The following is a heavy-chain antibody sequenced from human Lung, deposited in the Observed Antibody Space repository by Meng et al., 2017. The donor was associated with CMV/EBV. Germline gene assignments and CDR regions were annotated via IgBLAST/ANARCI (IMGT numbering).Heavy chain of an antibody. D-gene: IGHD6-6*01. Sequence: GSLRLSCAVYGGSFSGYYWSWIRQPPGKGLEWIGEINHSGSTNYNPSLKSRVTISVDTSKNQFSLKLSSVTAADTAVYYCARAFRSPPTSMAARRPNYYFDYXGQGXLVTVSS. CDR1: GGSFSGYY. CDR2: INHSGST. V-gene: IGHV4-34*01. CDR3: ARAFRSPPTSMAARRPNYYFDY. J-gene: IGHJ4*02.